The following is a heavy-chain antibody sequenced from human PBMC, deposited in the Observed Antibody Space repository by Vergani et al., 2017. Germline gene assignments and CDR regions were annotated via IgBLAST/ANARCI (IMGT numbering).Heavy chain of an antibody. D-gene: IGHD2-21*02. CDR3: ARHRGDNERSGMDV. CDR1: GYSISSTYY. Sequence: QVQLQESGPGLVKPSETLSLTCAVSGYSISSTYYWGRIRQPPGKGLEWIGSIYHSGSTYNNPSLKSRVTISVDTSKNQFSLKLSSVTAADTAVYYCARHRGDNERSGMDVWGQGTTVTVS. CDR2: IYHSGST. V-gene: IGHV4-38-2*01. J-gene: IGHJ6*02.